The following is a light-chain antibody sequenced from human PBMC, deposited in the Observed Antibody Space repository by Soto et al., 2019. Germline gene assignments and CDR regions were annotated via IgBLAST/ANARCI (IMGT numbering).Light chain of an antibody. CDR2: HAI. CDR3: QQYNNWPLT. CDR1: ESVSNN. J-gene: IGKJ4*01. Sequence: EIVMTQSPATLSVSPGERVTLSCRASESVSNNVAWYQQKPGQAPRLLIYHAITRATGIPARFSGSGSGTELTLTISSLQSEDFAIYYCQQYNNWPLTVGGGTKVEI. V-gene: IGKV3-15*01.